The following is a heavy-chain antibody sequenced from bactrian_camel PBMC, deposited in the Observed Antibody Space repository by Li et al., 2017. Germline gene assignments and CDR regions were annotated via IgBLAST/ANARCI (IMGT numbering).Heavy chain of an antibody. CDR2: VDSSGSRT. V-gene: IGHV3S31*01. CDR3: APRRQGVSGYCTSFSPADFGY. J-gene: IGHJ6*01. CDR1: GFTFSRNA. D-gene: IGHD5*01. Sequence: VQLVESGGGLVQPGGSLRLSCATSGFTFSRNAMSWVRQAPGKGLEWVSGVDSSGSRTYYAESVRGRFTISRDKAKQTLYLQMNSLKPEDTAMYYCAPRRQGVSGYCTSFSPADFGYWGQGTQVTVS.